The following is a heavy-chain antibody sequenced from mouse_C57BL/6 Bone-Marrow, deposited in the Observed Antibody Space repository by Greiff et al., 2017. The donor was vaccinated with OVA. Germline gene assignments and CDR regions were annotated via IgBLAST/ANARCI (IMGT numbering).Heavy chain of an antibody. CDR3: AREYFYYGSGYYFDY. D-gene: IGHD1-1*01. J-gene: IGHJ2*01. V-gene: IGHV1-81*01. Sequence: QVQLQQSGAELARPGASVKLSCKASGYTFTSYGISWVKQRTGQGLEWIGEIYPRSGNTYYNEKFKGKATLTADKSSSTAYMELRSLTSEDSAVYFCAREYFYYGSGYYFDYWGQGTTLTVSS. CDR1: GYTFTSYG. CDR2: IYPRSGNT.